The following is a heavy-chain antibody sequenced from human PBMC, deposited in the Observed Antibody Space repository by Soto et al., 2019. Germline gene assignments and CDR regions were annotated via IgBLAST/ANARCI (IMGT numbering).Heavy chain of an antibody. J-gene: IGHJ2*01. CDR1: GFIFSDQY. Sequence: EMPLVESGGRLVQPGGSLRLSCAASGFIFSDQYMDWVRQAPGKGLEWVGRIRKKVNSYTTEYAASVKGRFTVSRDDSKNSLYLHMNSLKTEDTAVYYCARDLGGAPYVDLWGRGTLVTVSS. V-gene: IGHV3-72*01. CDR2: IRKKVNSYTT. D-gene: IGHD3-16*01. CDR3: ARDLGGAPYVDL.